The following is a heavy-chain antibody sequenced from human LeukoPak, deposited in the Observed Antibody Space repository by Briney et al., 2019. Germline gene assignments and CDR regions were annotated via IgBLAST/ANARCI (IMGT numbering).Heavy chain of an antibody. D-gene: IGHD1-26*01. CDR3: ARGSDFDY. V-gene: IGHV3-7*02. Sequence: PGGSLRLSCAASGFTFSRYWMSWVRQAPGKGLEWVANIKEDGSVKYYVESVKGRFTISRDNAKNSLYLQMNSLRAEDTAVYYCARGSDFDYWGQGTLVTVSS. CDR2: IKEDGSVK. CDR1: GFTFSRYW. J-gene: IGHJ4*02.